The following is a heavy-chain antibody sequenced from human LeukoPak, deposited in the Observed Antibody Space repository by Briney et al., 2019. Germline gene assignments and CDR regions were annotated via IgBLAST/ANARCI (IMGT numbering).Heavy chain of an antibody. CDR3: AGNTVTTFDY. Sequence: PGGSLRLSCAASGFTFSCYSMNWVRQAPGKGLERISYITSSSSTIYYADSVKGRFTISRDNAKNSLYLQMNSLRDEDTAVYYCAGNTVTTFDYWGQGTLVTVSS. D-gene: IGHD4-17*01. V-gene: IGHV3-48*02. CDR2: ITSSSSTI. J-gene: IGHJ4*02. CDR1: GFTFSCYS.